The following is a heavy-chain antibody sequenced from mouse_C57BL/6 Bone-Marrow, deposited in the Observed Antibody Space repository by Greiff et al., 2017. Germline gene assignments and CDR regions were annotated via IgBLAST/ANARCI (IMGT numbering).Heavy chain of an antibody. D-gene: IGHD1-1*01. CDR3: ARITTVNGYFDV. CDR2: INYDGSST. Sequence: EVQVVESEGGLVQPGSSMKLSCTASGFTFSDYYMAWVRQVPEKGLEWVANINYDGSSTYYLDSLKSRFIISRDNAKNSLYLQMSSLKSEDTATYYCARITTVNGYFDVWGTGTTVTVSS. CDR1: GFTFSDYY. J-gene: IGHJ1*03. V-gene: IGHV5-16*01.